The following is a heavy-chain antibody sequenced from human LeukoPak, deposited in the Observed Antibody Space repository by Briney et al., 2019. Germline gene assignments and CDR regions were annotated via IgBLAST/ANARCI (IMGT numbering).Heavy chain of an antibody. J-gene: IGHJ4*02. V-gene: IGHV3-21*01. CDR1: GFTFSSYS. CDR3: ARAKYGSGSYAPYDY. D-gene: IGHD3-10*01. CDR2: ISSSSSYI. Sequence: GGSLRLSCAASGFTFSSYSMNWVRQAPGKGLEWVSSISSSSSYIYYADSVKGRFTISRDNAKNSLYLQMNSLRAEDTAVYYCARAKYGSGSYAPYDYWGQGTLVTVSS.